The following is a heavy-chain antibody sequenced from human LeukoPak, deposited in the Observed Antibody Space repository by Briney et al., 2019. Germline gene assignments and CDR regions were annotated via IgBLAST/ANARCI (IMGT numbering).Heavy chain of an antibody. V-gene: IGHV5-51*01. J-gene: IGHJ4*02. CDR2: IYPGDSDT. CDR1: GYSFTSYW. Sequence: GESLKISCKGSGYSFTSYWIGWVRQMPGKGLEWMGIIYPGDSDTRYSPSFQGQVTISADKSISTAYLQWSSLKASDAAMYYCARLPYCSSTSCYLDYWGQGTLVTVSS. CDR3: ARLPYCSSTSCYLDY. D-gene: IGHD2-2*01.